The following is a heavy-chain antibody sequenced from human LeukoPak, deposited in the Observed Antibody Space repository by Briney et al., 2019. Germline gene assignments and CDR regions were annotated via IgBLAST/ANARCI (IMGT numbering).Heavy chain of an antibody. V-gene: IGHV4-59*02. D-gene: IGHD3-3*02. J-gene: IGHJ5*02. CDR1: GASVSAYY. CDR3: VQVRLAGLFDP. CDR2: IHYSGST. Sequence: SETQSLTCTVSGASVSAYYWTWIRQPPGKRLEWLGYIHYSGSTNYNPSLNSRVTMSLDASKNQFSLKLSSVSAADTAVYYCVQVRLAGLFDPWGQGTLVTVSS.